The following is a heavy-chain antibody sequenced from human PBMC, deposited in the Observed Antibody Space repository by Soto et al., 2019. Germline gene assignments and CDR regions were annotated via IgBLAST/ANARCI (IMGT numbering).Heavy chain of an antibody. J-gene: IGHJ4*02. CDR1: GFTLSSYG. D-gene: IGHD3-22*01. Sequence: SLRLSCAASGFTLSSYGMHWVRQAPGKGLEWVAVIWYDGSNKYYADSAKGRFTISRDNSKNTLYLQMNSLRAEDTAVYYCARQSDYYDSSGYSQTFDYWGQGTLVTVSS. V-gene: IGHV3-33*01. CDR3: ARQSDYYDSSGYSQTFDY. CDR2: IWYDGSNK.